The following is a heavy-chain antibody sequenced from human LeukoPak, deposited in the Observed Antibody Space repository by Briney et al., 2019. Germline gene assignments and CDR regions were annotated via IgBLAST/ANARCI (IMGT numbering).Heavy chain of an antibody. V-gene: IGHV3-30*03. CDR1: GFTFSSYG. CDR2: ISYDGSNK. J-gene: IGHJ4*02. CDR3: TPWSMVRGAFDY. D-gene: IGHD3-10*01. Sequence: GGSLRLSCAASGFTFSSYGMSWVRQAPGKGLEWVAVISYDGSNKYYADSVKGRFTISRDNSKNTLYLQMNSLRAEDTAVYYCTPWSMVRGAFDYWGQGTLVTVSS.